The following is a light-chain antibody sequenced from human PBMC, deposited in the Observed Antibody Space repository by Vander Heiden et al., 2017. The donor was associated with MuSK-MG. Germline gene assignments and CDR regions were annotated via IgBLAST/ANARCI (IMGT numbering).Light chain of an antibody. V-gene: IGLV3-25*03. Sequence: SSALTQPPSVSVSPGLTATITCSGDAFPNEYGYWYQQKPGQAPVLVIYKDSERPSGIPERFAGSSSGTTITLTISGVHAEDEADYYCQSADSSGSLSLVIFGGGTKLTVL. J-gene: IGLJ2*01. CDR2: KDS. CDR3: QSADSSGSLSLVI. CDR1: AFPNEY.